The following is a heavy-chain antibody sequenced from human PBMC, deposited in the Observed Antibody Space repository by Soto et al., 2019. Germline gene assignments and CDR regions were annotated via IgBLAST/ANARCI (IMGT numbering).Heavy chain of an antibody. Sequence: GGSLSLSCAVSGFNVMSYWMSWVRQAPGKGLEWVASVKEDGSELYYLHSVRGRFSMTRDSAGNALHLTMNYLSAEDTGVYFCARDIGFDYVNWGQGIPVTVSS. J-gene: IGHJ4*02. CDR3: ARDIGFDYVN. CDR1: GFNVMSYW. V-gene: IGHV3-7*01. CDR2: VKEDGSEL. D-gene: IGHD3-16*01.